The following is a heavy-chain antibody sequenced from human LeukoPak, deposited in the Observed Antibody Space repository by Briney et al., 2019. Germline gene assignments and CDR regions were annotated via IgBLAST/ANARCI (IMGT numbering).Heavy chain of an antibody. CDR3: AKGYYYDSSGSQYYFDY. D-gene: IGHD3-22*01. CDR2: IYSGGST. Sequence: PGGSLRLSCAASGFTVSSNYMSWVRQAPGKGLEWVSIIYSGGSTYYADSVKGRFTISRDNSKNTLYLHMNSLRAEDTAVYYCAKGYYYDSSGSQYYFDYWGQGTLVTVSS. CDR1: GFTVSSNY. J-gene: IGHJ4*02. V-gene: IGHV3-53*05.